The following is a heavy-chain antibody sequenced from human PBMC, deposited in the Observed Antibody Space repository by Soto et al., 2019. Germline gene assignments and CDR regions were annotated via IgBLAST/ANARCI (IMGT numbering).Heavy chain of an antibody. CDR2: ISWNSGSI. V-gene: IGHV3-9*01. CDR3: AKDRYSYELRGFQH. Sequence: EVQLVESGGGLVQPGRSLRLSCAASGFTFDDYAMHWVRQAPGKGLEWVSGISWNSGSIGYADSVKGRFTISRDNAKNALYLQMNSLRAEDTALYYCAKDRYSYELRGFQHWGQGTLVTVSS. CDR1: GFTFDDYA. J-gene: IGHJ1*01. D-gene: IGHD5-18*01.